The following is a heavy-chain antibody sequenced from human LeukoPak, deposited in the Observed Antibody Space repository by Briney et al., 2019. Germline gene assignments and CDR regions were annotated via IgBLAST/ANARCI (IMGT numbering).Heavy chain of an antibody. J-gene: IGHJ3*02. CDR1: GFTFRSFG. Sequence: PGRSLRLSCEASGFTFRSFGFHWVRQAPGKGLEWVALMWFDGTKTYYADSVKGRFSVSRDNSKNTVYLQMNSLRVEDTAVYYCARRGIAALTDAFDIWGQGTTVSVSS. CDR2: MWFDGTKT. CDR3: ARRGIAALTDAFDI. D-gene: IGHD6-13*01. V-gene: IGHV3-33*01.